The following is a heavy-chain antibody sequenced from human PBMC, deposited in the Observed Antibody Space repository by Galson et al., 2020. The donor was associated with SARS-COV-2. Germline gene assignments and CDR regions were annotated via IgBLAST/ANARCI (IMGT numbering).Heavy chain of an antibody. V-gene: IGHV3-23*01. CDR2: ISGSGTST. CDR3: AKDITPYYGSGSYTSFDN. D-gene: IGHD3-10*01. CDR1: EFSFSNYA. J-gene: IGHJ4*02. Sequence: TGGSLRLSCAASEFSFSNYAISWVRQAPGKGLKWVSTISGSGTSTYYTDSVKGRFTISRDNSKNTLYLQMNSLRVEDTAVYFCAKDITPYYGSGSYTSFDNWGQGTLVTVSS.